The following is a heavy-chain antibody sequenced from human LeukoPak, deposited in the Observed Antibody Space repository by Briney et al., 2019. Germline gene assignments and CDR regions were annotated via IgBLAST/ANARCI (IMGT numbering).Heavy chain of an antibody. D-gene: IGHD3-22*01. V-gene: IGHV4-38-2*01. CDR1: GYSITSGYW. CDR2: LYHSGST. J-gene: IGHJ4*02. Sequence: PSETLSLTCAVSGYSITSGYWWGWIRQTPGRRLEWIGSLYHSGSTSYNPSLKSRVTISVDTSKNQFSLRLSSVTAADTAVYYCARVGGDDSTGHYSVDYWGQGTLVTVSS. CDR3: ARVGGDDSTGHYSVDY.